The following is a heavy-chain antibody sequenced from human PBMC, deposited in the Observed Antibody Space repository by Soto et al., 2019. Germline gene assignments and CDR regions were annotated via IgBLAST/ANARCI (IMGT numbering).Heavy chain of an antibody. CDR2: ISSTTNYI. J-gene: IGHJ4*02. V-gene: IGHV3-21*06. CDR3: ARESEDLTSNFDY. CDR1: GFTFTRYS. Sequence: PGGSLRLSCAASGFTFTRYSMNWVRQAPGKGLEWVSSISSTTNYIYYGDSMKGRFTISRDNGKNSLYLAIHSLRAEDTAVYYCARESEDLTSNFDYWGQGTLVTVSS.